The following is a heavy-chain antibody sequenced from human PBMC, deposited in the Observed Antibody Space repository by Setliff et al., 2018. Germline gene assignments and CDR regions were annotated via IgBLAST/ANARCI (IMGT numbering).Heavy chain of an antibody. CDR1: GYSISSGHF. V-gene: IGHV4-38-2*01. J-gene: IGHJ3*02. CDR2: IFHSGST. CDR3: ARRWNFGPYGSGIHDGFDM. D-gene: IGHD3-10*01. Sequence: PSETLSLTCGVSGYSISSGHFWGWIRQPPGKGLEWLGNIFHSGSTYYNPTLNSRVTMSVDTSKTQFSLKLSSVTAADTAVYYCARRWNFGPYGSGIHDGFDMWGQGTMVTVSS.